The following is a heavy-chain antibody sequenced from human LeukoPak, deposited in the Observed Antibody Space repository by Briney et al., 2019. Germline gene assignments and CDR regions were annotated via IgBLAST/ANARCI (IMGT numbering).Heavy chain of an antibody. CDR3: AKGNGKAATGNVVDY. CDR1: GFTFSSYA. V-gene: IGHV3-23*01. CDR2: ISGSGGTT. J-gene: IGHJ4*02. D-gene: IGHD6-13*01. Sequence: GGSLRLSCAASGFTFSSYAMSWVRQAPGKGLEWVSVISGSGGTTYYADSVKGRFTISRDNSKSTLFLQMNSLRAEDTAVYYCAKGNGKAATGNVVDYSGQGTLVTVSS.